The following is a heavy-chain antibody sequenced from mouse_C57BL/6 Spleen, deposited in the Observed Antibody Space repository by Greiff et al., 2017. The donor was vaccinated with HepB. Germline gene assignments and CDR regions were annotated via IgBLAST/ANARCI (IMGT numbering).Heavy chain of an antibody. CDR2: IYPRDGST. V-gene: IGHV1-85*01. Sequence: VQLQQSGPELVKPGASVKLSCKASGYTFTSYDINWVKQRPGQGLEWIGWIYPRDGSTKYNEKFKGKATLTVDTSSSTAYMELHSLTSEDSAVYFCARPTTVGYDYFDYWGQGTTLTVSS. D-gene: IGHD1-1*01. CDR3: ARPTTVGYDYFDY. CDR1: GYTFTSYD. J-gene: IGHJ2*01.